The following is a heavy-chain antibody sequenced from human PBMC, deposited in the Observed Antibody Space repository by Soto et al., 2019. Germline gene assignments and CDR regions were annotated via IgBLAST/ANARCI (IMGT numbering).Heavy chain of an antibody. V-gene: IGHV1-18*01. CDR1: GYTFTSYG. D-gene: IGHD3-3*01. Sequence: QVQLVQSGAEVKKPGASVKVSCKASGYTFTSYGISWVRQAPGQGLEWMGWISAYNGNTNYAQKLQGRVTMTTDTSTSTAYMEVRSLRSDDTAVYYCARDLSGGFWSGYSSQYYFDYWGQGTLVTVSS. CDR2: ISAYNGNT. J-gene: IGHJ4*02. CDR3: ARDLSGGFWSGYSSQYYFDY.